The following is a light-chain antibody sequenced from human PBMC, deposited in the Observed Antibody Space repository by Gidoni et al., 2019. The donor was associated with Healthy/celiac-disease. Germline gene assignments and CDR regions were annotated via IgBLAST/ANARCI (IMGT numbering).Light chain of an antibody. CDR2: AAS. CDR3: QQYYSYPQCS. V-gene: IGKV1-8*01. CDR1: QGISSY. Sequence: AIRMTQSPSSFSASTGDRVTITCRASQGISSYLAWYQQKPGKDPKLLIYAASTLQSVVPSRFSGSGSGTDFTLTISCLQSEDFATYYCQQYYSYPQCSFAQRTKLEIK. J-gene: IGKJ2*04.